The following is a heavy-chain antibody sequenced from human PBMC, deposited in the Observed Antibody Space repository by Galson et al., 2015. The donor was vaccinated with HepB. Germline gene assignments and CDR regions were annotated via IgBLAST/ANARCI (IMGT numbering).Heavy chain of an antibody. Sequence: QSGAEVKKPGESLKISCKGSGYSFTSYWIGWVRQMPGKGLEWMGIIYPGDSDTRYSPSFQGQVTISADKSISTAYLQWSSLKASDTAMYYCARHDTVVAARAHQLGWYFDLWGRGTLVTVSS. CDR1: GYSFTSYW. CDR3: ARHDTVVAARAHQLGWYFDL. D-gene: IGHD2-15*01. J-gene: IGHJ2*01. V-gene: IGHV5-51*01. CDR2: IYPGDSDT.